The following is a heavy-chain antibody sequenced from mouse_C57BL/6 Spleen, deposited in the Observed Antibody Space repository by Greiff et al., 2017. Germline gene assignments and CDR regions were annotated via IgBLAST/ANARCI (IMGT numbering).Heavy chain of an antibody. V-gene: IGHV1-7*01. Sequence: VQLQQSGAELAKPGASVKLSCKASGYTFTSYWMHWVKQRPGQGLEWIGDINPSSGYTKYNQKFKDKATLTADKSSSTAYMQLSSLTYEDSAVYYCARRGDGYYGGMDYWGQGTSVTVSS. CDR3: ARRGDGYYGGMDY. D-gene: IGHD2-3*01. CDR2: INPSSGYT. CDR1: GYTFTSYW. J-gene: IGHJ4*01.